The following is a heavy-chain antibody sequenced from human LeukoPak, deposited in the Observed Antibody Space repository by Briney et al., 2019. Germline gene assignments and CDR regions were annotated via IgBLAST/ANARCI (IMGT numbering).Heavy chain of an antibody. J-gene: IGHJ4*02. D-gene: IGHD5-18*01. CDR1: GFTFSSYN. V-gene: IGHV3-21*01. Sequence: GGSLRLSCAASGFTFSSYNMNWVRQARGRGLEWVSSINSSSTYIYYADSVRGRFTISRDNAKNTLYLQMNSLRAEDTAVYYCAIDPGTVDTAMVPVCDYWGQGTLVTVSS. CDR2: INSSSTYI. CDR3: AIDPGTVDTAMVPVCDY.